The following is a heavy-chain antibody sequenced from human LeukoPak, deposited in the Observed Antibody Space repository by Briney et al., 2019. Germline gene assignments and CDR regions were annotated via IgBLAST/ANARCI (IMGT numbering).Heavy chain of an antibody. J-gene: IGHJ6*02. Sequence: GGSLRLSCAASGLTFSSYAMHWVRQAPGKGLEYVSAISSNGGSTYYANSVKGRFTISRDNAKNSLYLQMNSLRAEDTAVYYCARVVAAAGTHYYYGMDVWGQGTTVTVSS. CDR3: ARVVAAAGTHYYYGMDV. CDR2: ISSNGGST. V-gene: IGHV3-64*01. CDR1: GLTFSSYA. D-gene: IGHD6-13*01.